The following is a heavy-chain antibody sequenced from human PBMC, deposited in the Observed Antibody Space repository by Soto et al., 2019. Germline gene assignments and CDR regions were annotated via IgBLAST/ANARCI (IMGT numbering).Heavy chain of an antibody. J-gene: IGHJ4*02. CDR3: ARGARDFDY. D-gene: IGHD3-16*01. Sequence: PGGSQRLSCAASGFTFDTYVMHWVRQAPGRGLEWVALIWYDGGNKYYADSVKGRFTISRDNSKNTLYLQMNSLRAEDTAVYYCARGARDFDYWGQGTLVTVSS. CDR2: IWYDGGNK. V-gene: IGHV3-33*01. CDR1: GFTFDTYV.